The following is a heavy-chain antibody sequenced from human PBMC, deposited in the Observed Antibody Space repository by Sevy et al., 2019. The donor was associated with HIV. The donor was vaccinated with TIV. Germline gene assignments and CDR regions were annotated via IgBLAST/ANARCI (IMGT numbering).Heavy chain of an antibody. D-gene: IGHD3-3*01. CDR2: ISYDGSNK. CDR3: ARDKYFWSGYFLAARGMDV. V-gene: IGHV3-30-3*01. Sequence: GGSLRLSCAASGFTFSSYAMHWVRQAPGKGLEWVAVISYDGSNKYYADSVKGRFTISRDNSKNTLYLQMNSLRAEDRAVYYCARDKYFWSGYFLAARGMDVWGQGTTVTVSS. CDR1: GFTFSSYA. J-gene: IGHJ6*02.